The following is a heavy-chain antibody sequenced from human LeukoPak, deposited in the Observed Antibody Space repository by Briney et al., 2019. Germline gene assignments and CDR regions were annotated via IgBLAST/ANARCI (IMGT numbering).Heavy chain of an antibody. V-gene: IGHV4-34*01. CDR2: INHRGST. CDR3: ATYSTGFDI. Sequence: PSETLSLTCSVSGGSISSYYWTWIRQPPGKGLEWIGEINHRGSTHYNPSLKSRVTISVDTSKKQSSLKLSSVTAADTAVYYCATYSTGFDIWGQGTVVTVSS. CDR1: GGSISSYY. J-gene: IGHJ3*02. D-gene: IGHD6-19*01.